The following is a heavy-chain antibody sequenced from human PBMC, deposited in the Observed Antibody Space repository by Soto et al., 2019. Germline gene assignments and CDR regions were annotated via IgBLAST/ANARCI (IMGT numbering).Heavy chain of an antibody. J-gene: IGHJ4*02. V-gene: IGHV5-10-1*01. CDR2: IDPSDSQT. Sequence: GESLKISCNGSGYSFAVYWITLVLQKPGKGLEWMGRIDPSDSQTYYSPSFRGHVTTSVTKSITTVFLQWSSLRASDTAMYYCARQIYDSDTGPNFQYYFDSWGQGTPVTVSS. CDR3: ARQIYDSDTGPNFQYYFDS. CDR1: GYSFAVYW. D-gene: IGHD3-22*01.